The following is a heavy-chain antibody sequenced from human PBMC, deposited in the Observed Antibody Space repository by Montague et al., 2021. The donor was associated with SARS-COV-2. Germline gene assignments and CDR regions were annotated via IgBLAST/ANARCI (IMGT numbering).Heavy chain of an antibody. D-gene: IGHD3-3*01. J-gene: IGHJ4*02. CDR3: VGLRVVISGQYPLHVDD. CDR2: IYYNGTT. CDR1: GGSISNANYY. Sequence: SETLSLTCTVSGGSISNANYYWGWVRQPPGKGLEWIGRIYYNGTTYYNPSLESRLTMSVDTSKKQFSLKLKSLTAADTAVYSCVGLRVVISGQYPLHVDDWGQGTLVTVSS. V-gene: IGHV4-39*01.